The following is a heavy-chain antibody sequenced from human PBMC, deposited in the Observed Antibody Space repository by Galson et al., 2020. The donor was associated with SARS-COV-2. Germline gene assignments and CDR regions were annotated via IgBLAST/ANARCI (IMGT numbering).Heavy chain of an antibody. CDR1: GAPISSLY. D-gene: IGHD6-13*01. CDR2: VYYSGSA. Sequence: SETLSLTCTVSGAPISSLYWSWIRQPPGKGLEWIGSVYYSGSATYNPSLKNRVTISVDAPKKQFSLKLTFVTAADTAVYYCARTAAAGTDWFDPWGQGTLVTVSS. CDR3: ARTAAAGTDWFDP. J-gene: IGHJ5*02. V-gene: IGHV4-59*13.